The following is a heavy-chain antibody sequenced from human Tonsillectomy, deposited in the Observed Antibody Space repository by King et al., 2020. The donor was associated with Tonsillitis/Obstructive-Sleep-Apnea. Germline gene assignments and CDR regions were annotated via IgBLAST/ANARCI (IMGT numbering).Heavy chain of an antibody. D-gene: IGHD6-6*01. CDR2: IYYSGST. CDR1: GGSISSYY. CDR3: ARRQGSSRGMDV. V-gene: IGHV4-59*01. Sequence: VQLQESGPGLVKPSETLSLTCTVSGGSISSYYWSWIRQPPGKGLEWIGYIYYSGSTNYNPSLKSRVTISVDTSKNQFSLKLSSVTAADTAVYYCARRQGSSRGMDVWGQGTTVTVSS. J-gene: IGHJ6*02.